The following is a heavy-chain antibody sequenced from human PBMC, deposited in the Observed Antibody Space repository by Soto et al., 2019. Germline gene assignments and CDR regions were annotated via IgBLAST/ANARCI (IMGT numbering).Heavy chain of an antibody. Sequence: EVQLVESGGGLVKPGGSLRLSCVASGFTFSGYGINWVRQAPGKGLEWVSYISGPSIYIYYADSVKGRFTISRDNTKSAVYLQMNSLRAEDTAVYYCARGFRNGFNVWGHGTTVSVSS. D-gene: IGHD2-8*01. CDR3: ARGFRNGFNV. J-gene: IGHJ6*02. CDR1: GFTFSGYG. V-gene: IGHV3-21*01. CDR2: ISGPSIYI.